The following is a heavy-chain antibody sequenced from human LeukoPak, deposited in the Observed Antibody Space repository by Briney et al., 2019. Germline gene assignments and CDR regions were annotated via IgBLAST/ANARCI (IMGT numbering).Heavy chain of an antibody. Sequence: ASVKVSCKASGYPFGSYGISWVRQAPGQGLEWMGWNSGYKGNTKYAQKFQGRVTMTTDTSTGTAYMELRSLRSDDTAVYYCARDHGGKVDRYFDLWGRGTLVTVSS. J-gene: IGHJ2*01. V-gene: IGHV1-18*01. CDR2: NSGYKGNT. CDR1: GYPFGSYG. D-gene: IGHD4-23*01. CDR3: ARDHGGKVDRYFDL.